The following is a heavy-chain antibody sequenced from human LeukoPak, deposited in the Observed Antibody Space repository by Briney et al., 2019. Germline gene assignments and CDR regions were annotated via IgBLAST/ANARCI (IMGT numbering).Heavy chain of an antibody. V-gene: IGHV1-69-2*01. Sequence: AAVKVSCKVSGYTFTDYYMHWGQQAPGKGLEWMGLVDPEDGETIYAEKFQGRVNITADTSTDTAYMELSSLRSEDTAVYYCATTPYSGSYRPYYFDYWGQGTLVTVSS. CDR2: VDPEDGET. D-gene: IGHD1-26*01. CDR3: ATTPYSGSYRPYYFDY. J-gene: IGHJ4*02. CDR1: GYTFTDYY.